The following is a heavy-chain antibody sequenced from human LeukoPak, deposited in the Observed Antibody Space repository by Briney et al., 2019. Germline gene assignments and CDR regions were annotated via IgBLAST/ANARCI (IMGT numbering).Heavy chain of an antibody. D-gene: IGHD1-26*01. CDR2: IYHSGNT. CDR1: DYSITSGFY. V-gene: IGHV4-38-2*02. CDR3: ARDVGVYYYYYMDV. Sequence: SETLSLTCVVSDYSITSGFYWGWIRQPPGKGLEWIGTIYHSGNTYYNPSLKSRVTISIDTSKNQFPLKLSSVTAADTAVYYCARDVGVYYYYYMDVWGKGTTVTVSS. J-gene: IGHJ6*03.